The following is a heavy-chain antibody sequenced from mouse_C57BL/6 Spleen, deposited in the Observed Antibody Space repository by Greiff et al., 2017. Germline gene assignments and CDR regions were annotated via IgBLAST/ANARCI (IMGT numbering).Heavy chain of an antibody. CDR2: IDPETGGT. CDR3: TRQELLSFAY. Sequence: QVQLQQSGAELVRPGASVTLSCKASGYTFTDYEMHWVKQTPVHGLEWIGAIDPETGGTAYNQKFKGKAILTADKSSSTAYMELRSLTSEDSAVYYCTRQELLSFAYWGQGTLVTVSA. J-gene: IGHJ3*01. D-gene: IGHD1-1*01. V-gene: IGHV1-15*01. CDR1: GYTFTDYE.